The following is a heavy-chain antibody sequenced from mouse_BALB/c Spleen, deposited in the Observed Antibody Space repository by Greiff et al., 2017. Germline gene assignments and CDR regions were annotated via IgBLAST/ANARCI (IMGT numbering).Heavy chain of an antibody. J-gene: IGHJ3*01. Sequence: EVMLVESGGGLVKLGGSLKLSCAASGFTFSSYYMSWVRQTPEKRLELVAAINSNGGSTYYPDTVKGRFTISRDNAKNTLYLQMSSLKSEDTALYYCARHDDYGWFAYWGQGTLVTVSA. D-gene: IGHD2-4*01. CDR2: INSNGGST. CDR1: GFTFSSYY. CDR3: ARHDDYGWFAY. V-gene: IGHV5-6-2*01.